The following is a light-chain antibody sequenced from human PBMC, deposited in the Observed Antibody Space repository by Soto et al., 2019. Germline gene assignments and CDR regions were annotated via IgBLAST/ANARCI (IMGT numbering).Light chain of an antibody. CDR1: QSVSSSY. CDR3: QQYGSSPRIT. Sequence: EIVLTQSPGTLSLSPWERATLSCRASQSVSSSYLAWYQQKPGQAPRLLICGASSRATGIPDRFSGSGSGTDFTLTISRLEPEDFAVYYCQQYGSSPRITFGQGTRLEIK. CDR2: GAS. V-gene: IGKV3-20*01. J-gene: IGKJ5*01.